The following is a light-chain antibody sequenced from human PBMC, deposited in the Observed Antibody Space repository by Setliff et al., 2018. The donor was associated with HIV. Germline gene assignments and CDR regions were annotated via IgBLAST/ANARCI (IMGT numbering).Light chain of an antibody. CDR1: NTDVGDYKY. J-gene: IGLJ1*01. CDR2: DVT. Sequence: QSVVTQPRSVSGSPGQSVTISCTGTNTDVGDYKYVSWYQQHPGKAPKLMIYDVTKRPSGVPDRFSGSRSGNTASLTISGLQAEDEADYYCSSYAITNTLPFGTGTKVTVL. CDR3: SSYAITNTLP. V-gene: IGLV2-11*01.